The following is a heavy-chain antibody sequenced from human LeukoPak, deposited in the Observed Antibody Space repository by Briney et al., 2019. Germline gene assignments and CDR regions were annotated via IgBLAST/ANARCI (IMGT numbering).Heavy chain of an antibody. CDR1: GYTFTSYA. J-gene: IGHJ6*03. Sequence: ASVKVSCKASGYTFTSYAMNWVRRAPGQGLEWMGWINTNTGNPTYAQGFTGRFVFSLDTSVSTAYLQISSLKAEDTAVYYCARASTYYYGSGSPPYYYYYMDVWGKGTTVTVSS. CDR2: INTNTGNP. D-gene: IGHD3-10*01. CDR3: ARASTYYYGSGSPPYYYYYMDV. V-gene: IGHV7-4-1*02.